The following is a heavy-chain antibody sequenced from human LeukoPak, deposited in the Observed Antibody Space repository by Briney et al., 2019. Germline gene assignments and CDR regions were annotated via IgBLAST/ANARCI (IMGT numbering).Heavy chain of an antibody. V-gene: IGHV4-59*08. CDR1: GGSISSYY. CDR3: AGHHPRNTVDF. CDR2: ISDIGSI. Sequence: VKPSETLSLTCTVSGGSISSYYWSWIRQPPGKGLEWIAYISDIGSINYNPSLKSRVTISLDPSKNQFSLKLSSVTAADTAVYYCAGHHPRNTVDFWGQGTLVTVSS. D-gene: IGHD2-8*02. J-gene: IGHJ4*02.